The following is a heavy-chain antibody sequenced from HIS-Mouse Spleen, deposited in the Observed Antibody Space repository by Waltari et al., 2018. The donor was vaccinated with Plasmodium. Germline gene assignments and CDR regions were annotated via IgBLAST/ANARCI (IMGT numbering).Heavy chain of an antibody. D-gene: IGHD3-3*01. CDR2: ISYDGSNK. Sequence: QVQLVESGGGLVQPGRSLRLSCAASGFTFSRYCMHWVRQAPGKGLEWVEVISYDGSNKYYADSVKGRFTISRDNSKNTLYLQMNSLRAEDTAVYYCAKEVLGYYDFWSRPDYWGQGTLVTVSS. CDR1: GFTFSRYC. J-gene: IGHJ4*02. CDR3: AKEVLGYYDFWSRPDY. V-gene: IGHV3-30*18.